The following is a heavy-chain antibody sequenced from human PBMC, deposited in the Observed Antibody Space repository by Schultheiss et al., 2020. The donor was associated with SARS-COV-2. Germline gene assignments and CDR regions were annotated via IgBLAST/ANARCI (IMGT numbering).Heavy chain of an antibody. Sequence: GGSLRLSCKGSGYSFTSYWIGWVRQMPGKGLEWMGIIYPGDSDTRYSPSFQGQVTISADKSISTAYLQWSSLKASDTAMYYCAILPLEFCSSTSCYDFDYWGQGTLVTVSS. CDR1: GYSFTSYW. V-gene: IGHV5-51*01. CDR3: AILPLEFCSSTSCYDFDY. J-gene: IGHJ4*02. D-gene: IGHD2-2*01. CDR2: IYPGDSDT.